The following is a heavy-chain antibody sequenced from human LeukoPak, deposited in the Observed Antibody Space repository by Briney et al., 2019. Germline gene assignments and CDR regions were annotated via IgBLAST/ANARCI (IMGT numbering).Heavy chain of an antibody. Sequence: SETLSLTCTVSGGSISSYYWSWIRQPPGKGLEWIGYIYYSGSTNYNPSLKSRVTISVDTSKNQFSLKLSSVTAADTAVYYCARASCSSTSCYKSYYYYYMDVWGKGTTVTVSS. D-gene: IGHD2-2*02. CDR1: GGSISSYY. V-gene: IGHV4-59*01. J-gene: IGHJ6*03. CDR3: ARASCSSTSCYKSYYYYYMDV. CDR2: IYYSGST.